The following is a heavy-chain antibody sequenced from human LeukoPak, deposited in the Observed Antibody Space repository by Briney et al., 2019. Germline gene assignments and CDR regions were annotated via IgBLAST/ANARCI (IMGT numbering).Heavy chain of an antibody. CDR2: VSGSGATT. D-gene: IGHD6-13*01. CDR1: GFTFSSCA. Sequence: GGSLRLSCAASGFTFSSCAMNWVRQAPGKGLEWVSGVSGSGATTYYADSVKGRFTISRDNSKNTLYLQMNSLRAEDAAIYFCAKVSGTSSYYYYYGMDAWGQGTTVTVSS. J-gene: IGHJ6*02. CDR3: AKVSGTSSYYYYYGMDA. V-gene: IGHV3-23*01.